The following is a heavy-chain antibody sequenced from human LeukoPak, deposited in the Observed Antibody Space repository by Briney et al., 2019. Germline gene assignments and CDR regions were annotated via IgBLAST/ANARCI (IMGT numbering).Heavy chain of an antibody. Sequence: KPGGSLRLSCAASGFTFSDYYMSWIRQAPGKGLEWVSYISSSGSTIYYADSVKGRFTISRDNAKNSLYLQMNSLRAEDTAVYYCVRRSVAVSHPKYNWFDPWGQGTLVTVSS. CDR2: ISSSGSTI. J-gene: IGHJ5*02. CDR3: VRRSVAVSHPKYNWFDP. CDR1: GFTFSDYY. D-gene: IGHD6-19*01. V-gene: IGHV3-11*04.